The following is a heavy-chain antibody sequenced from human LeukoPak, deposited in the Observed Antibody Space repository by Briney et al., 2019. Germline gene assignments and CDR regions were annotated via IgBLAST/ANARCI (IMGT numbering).Heavy chain of an antibody. CDR1: GFTFSDYY. Sequence: KTGGSLRLSCAASGFTFSDYYMSWIRQAPGKGLEWVSYISSSGSTIYYADSVKGRFTISRDNAKNSLYLQMNSLRAEDTAVYYCARGAPLYYDFWSGYYQSDYYFDYWGQGTLVTVSS. D-gene: IGHD3-3*01. CDR2: ISSSGSTI. V-gene: IGHV3-11*01. J-gene: IGHJ4*02. CDR3: ARGAPLYYDFWSGYYQSDYYFDY.